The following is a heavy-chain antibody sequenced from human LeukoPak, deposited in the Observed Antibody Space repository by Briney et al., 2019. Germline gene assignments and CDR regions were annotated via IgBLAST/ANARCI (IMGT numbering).Heavy chain of an antibody. CDR1: GFTFSTYA. J-gene: IGHJ4*02. Sequence: GGSLRLSCAASGFTFSTYAMGWVRRAPGKGLEWVSAISGSAATTYYAGSVKGRFTISRDNSKNTVYLQMNSLKAEDTAVYYCVKDPGRGWYVVYWGQGTLVTVSS. V-gene: IGHV3-23*01. D-gene: IGHD6-19*01. CDR3: VKDPGRGWYVVY. CDR2: ISGSAATT.